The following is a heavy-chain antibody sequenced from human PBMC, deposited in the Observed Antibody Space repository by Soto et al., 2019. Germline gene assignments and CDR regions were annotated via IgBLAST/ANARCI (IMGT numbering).Heavy chain of an antibody. CDR1: GASISKTSSY. CDR3: VPRVNIPSWVFDL. CDR2: INYSGTA. V-gene: IGHV4-39*01. D-gene: IGHD2-21*01. Sequence: QVELQQSGPGVVKPSETLSLTCSVSGASISKTSSYWGWIRQSPGKGLEWIGSINYSGTAYYSPSPRSRVTLAVDTSANQFSLRLMSVPAAGTAFYFCVPRVNIPSWVFDLWGREKPVIVSS. J-gene: IGHJ2*01.